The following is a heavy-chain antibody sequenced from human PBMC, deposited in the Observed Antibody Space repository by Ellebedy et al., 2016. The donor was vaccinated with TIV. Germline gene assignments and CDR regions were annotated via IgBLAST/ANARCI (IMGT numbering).Heavy chain of an antibody. CDR3: TRKDRTWTYDS. J-gene: IGHJ4*02. CDR2: ITGGGADT. D-gene: IGHD3/OR15-3a*01. Sequence: PGGSLRLSCAASGFTFSSYAMNWVRQAPGKGLRWVSLITGGGADTYYADSVKGRFTISRDNSKNMLYLQMNSLRVEDTAVYYCTRKDRTWTYDSWGQGTLVTVSS. CDR1: GFTFSSYA. V-gene: IGHV3-23*01.